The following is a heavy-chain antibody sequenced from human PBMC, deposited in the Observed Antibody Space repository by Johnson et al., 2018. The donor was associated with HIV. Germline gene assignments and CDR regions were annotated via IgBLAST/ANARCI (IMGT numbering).Heavy chain of an antibody. Sequence: VQLVESGGGVVQPGGSLRLSCAASGFNVDDDALSWVRQVPGKGLEWVSGISWDGGRTYYADSVKGRFTISRDNRKNSLYLQMNSLRPEDTTLYYCAKDPPGSWGQGTMVTVSS. CDR2: ISWDGGRT. V-gene: IGHV3-43D*03. CDR1: GFNVDDDA. CDR3: AKDPPGS. J-gene: IGHJ3*01. D-gene: IGHD1-26*01.